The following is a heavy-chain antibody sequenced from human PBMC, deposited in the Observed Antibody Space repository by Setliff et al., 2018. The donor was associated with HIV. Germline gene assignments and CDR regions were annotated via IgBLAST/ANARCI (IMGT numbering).Heavy chain of an antibody. J-gene: IGHJ5*02. V-gene: IGHV4-39*01. CDR1: GGSISSYY. CDR2: IHYNERT. D-gene: IGHD3-22*01. CDR3: ASRVYYYDSSGYLREEGFDP. Sequence: SETLSLTCTVSGGSISSYYWAWIRQPPGKGLEYIGSIHYNERTYYNPSLKSRVAISIDTSKNQFSLNLTSVTAADTAVYYCASRVYYYDSSGYLREEGFDPWGQGTLVTVSS.